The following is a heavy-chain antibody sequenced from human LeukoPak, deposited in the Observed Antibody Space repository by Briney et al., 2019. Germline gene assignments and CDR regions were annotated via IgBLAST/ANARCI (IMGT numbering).Heavy chain of an antibody. CDR3: ARGRYTNSSGYSYDAFDI. CDR2: IYPGDSDT. Sequence: GESLKISCEVSGYTFSSYWIAWVRQMPGKGLECMGIIYPGDSDTRYSPSFQGQVTISADKSINTAYLQWSTMKASDSAMYYCARGRYTNSSGYSYDAFDIWGQGTEDTLFS. D-gene: IGHD3-22*01. CDR1: GYTFSSYW. J-gene: IGHJ3*02. V-gene: IGHV5-51*01.